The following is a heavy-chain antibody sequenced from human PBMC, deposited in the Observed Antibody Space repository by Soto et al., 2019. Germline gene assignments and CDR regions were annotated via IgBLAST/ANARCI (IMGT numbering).Heavy chain of an antibody. D-gene: IGHD2-21*02. V-gene: IGHV4-59*01. CDR3: ARATHKCGGHCSSARLFDY. CDR2: INYSGST. Sequence: SETLSLTCAVSGGSISTYHWSWIRQPPGKXLEWIGYINYSGSTDYNPSLRSRVTISVDSSKNQFSLKLSSVTAADTAVYYCARATHKCGGHCSSARLFDYLGQGTLVIV. CDR1: GGSISTYH. J-gene: IGHJ4*02.